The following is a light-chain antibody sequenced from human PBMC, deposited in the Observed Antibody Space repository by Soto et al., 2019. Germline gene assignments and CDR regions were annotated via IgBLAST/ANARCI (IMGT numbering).Light chain of an antibody. CDR1: ESIRTW. J-gene: IGKJ1*01. CDR3: QYYSAVWA. CDR2: DAS. Sequence: DIQITRSRCTLSASIGDRVTSTFRASESIRTWLAWYQHKPGKAPKFLIYDASSLESGVPSRFSGSGSGTDFILTISSLQPDDFATYYCQYYSAVWAFGQGTKVDIK. V-gene: IGKV1-5*01.